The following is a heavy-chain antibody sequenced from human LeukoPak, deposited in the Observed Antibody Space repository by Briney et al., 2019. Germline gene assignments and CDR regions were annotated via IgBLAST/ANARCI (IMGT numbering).Heavy chain of an antibody. D-gene: IGHD3-3*01. V-gene: IGHV4-39*02. CDR3: ARDPAEYYDFWSGYRIYYFDY. J-gene: IGHJ4*02. CDR1: GGSIRSSSYY. CDR2: IYYSGST. Sequence: SQTLSLTCTVSGGSIRSSSYYWGWIRQPPGKGLEWIGSIYYSGSTYYNPSLKSQVTISVDTSKNQFSLKLSSVTAADTAVYYCARDPAEYYDFWSGYRIYYFDYWGQGTLVTVSS.